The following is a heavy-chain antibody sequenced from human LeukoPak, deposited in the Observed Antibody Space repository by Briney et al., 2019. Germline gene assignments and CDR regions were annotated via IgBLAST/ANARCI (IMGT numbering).Heavy chain of an antibody. CDR1: GYTFMSYG. D-gene: IGHD1-26*01. CDR3: ARDYSGYDGMDV. Sequence: ASVKVSCKASGYTFMSYGISWVRQAPGQGLEWMGWISAYNVNTNNAQKLQGRVTMTTDTSTSTAYMELRSLRSDDTAVYYCARDYSGYDGMDVWGKGTTVTVSS. CDR2: ISAYNVNT. J-gene: IGHJ6*04. V-gene: IGHV1-18*01.